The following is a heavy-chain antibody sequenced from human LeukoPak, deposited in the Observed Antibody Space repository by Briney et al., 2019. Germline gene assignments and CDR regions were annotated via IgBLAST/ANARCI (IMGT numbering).Heavy chain of an antibody. Sequence: PGRSLRLSCAASGFIFSNFGMHWVRQAPGKGLEWVAVISYDGRNKYYADSVKGRFTISRDNSKNTLYLQMNSLRAEDTAVYYCAKEKLWFGELLLSMDVWGQGTTVTVPS. CDR2: ISYDGRNK. CDR3: AKEKLWFGELLLSMDV. D-gene: IGHD3-10*01. J-gene: IGHJ6*02. V-gene: IGHV3-30*18. CDR1: GFIFSNFG.